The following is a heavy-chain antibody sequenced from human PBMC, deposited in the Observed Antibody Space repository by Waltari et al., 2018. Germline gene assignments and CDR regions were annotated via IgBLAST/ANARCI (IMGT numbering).Heavy chain of an antibody. D-gene: IGHD6-6*01. V-gene: IGHV4-61*02. CDR1: GGSISSGSYY. Sequence: QVQLQESGPGLVKPSQTLSLTCTVSGGSISSGSYYWSWIRQPAGKGLGWIGRIDTRGSTNSNPALKSRVTISVDTSKNQFSLKLSSVTAADTAVYYCARELDSSSRYFDYWGQGTLVTVSS. J-gene: IGHJ4*02. CDR2: IDTRGST. CDR3: ARELDSSSRYFDY.